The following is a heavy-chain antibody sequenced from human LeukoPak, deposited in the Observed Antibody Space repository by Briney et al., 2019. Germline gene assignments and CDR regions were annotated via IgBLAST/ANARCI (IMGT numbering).Heavy chain of an antibody. CDR1: GFTLSSYA. CDR3: ARDRGVATMDY. V-gene: IGHV3-30*14. D-gene: IGHD5-12*01. Sequence: PGGSLRLSCAASGFTLSSYAIHWVRQGPGKGLEWVAVISFDGNNKYYADSVKGRFTISRDNSKNTLSLQMNSLRPEDTAVYYCARDRGVATMDYWGQGTLVTVSS. CDR2: ISFDGNNK. J-gene: IGHJ4*02.